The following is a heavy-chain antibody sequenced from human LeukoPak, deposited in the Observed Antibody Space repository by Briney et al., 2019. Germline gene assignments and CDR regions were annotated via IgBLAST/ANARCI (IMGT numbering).Heavy chain of an antibody. CDR3: ARSDFFDY. CDR2: INVGNGNT. CDR1: GYIFTTHA. J-gene: IGHJ4*02. V-gene: IGHV1-3*01. Sequence: GASVEVSCTASGYIFTTHAIHWVRQAPGQRLEWMGWINVGNGNTKYSQKFQGRVTIIRDTSASTAYMELSSLRSEDTAVYYCARSDFFDYWGQGTLVTVSS.